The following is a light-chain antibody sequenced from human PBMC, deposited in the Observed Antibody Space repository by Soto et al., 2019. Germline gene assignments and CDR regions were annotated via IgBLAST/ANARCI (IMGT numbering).Light chain of an antibody. Sequence: QSALTQPASVSGSPGQSITISCTGTSSDVGGYNYVSWYQHHPGKGPKLIIYEVSNRPSGVSDRFSGSKSGNKASLIISNLEAEDDSYYYCGSYTSTDTPFVFGTGTKVTV. V-gene: IGLV2-14*01. CDR2: EVS. CDR1: SSDVGGYNY. J-gene: IGLJ1*01. CDR3: GSYTSTDTPFV.